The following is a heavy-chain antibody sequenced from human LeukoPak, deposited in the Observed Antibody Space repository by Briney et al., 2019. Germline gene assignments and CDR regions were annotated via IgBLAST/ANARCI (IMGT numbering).Heavy chain of an antibody. V-gene: IGHV3-7*01. CDR3: ARDRSGFSGYDFFDY. CDR1: GFTFSSYW. Sequence: GGSLRLSCAASGFTFSSYWMSWVRQAPGKGLEWVANIKKDGSEKYYVDSVKGRFTISRDNAKNSLYLQMNSLRAEDTAVYYCARDRSGFSGYDFFDYWGQGTLVTVSS. J-gene: IGHJ4*02. D-gene: IGHD5-12*01. CDR2: IKKDGSEK.